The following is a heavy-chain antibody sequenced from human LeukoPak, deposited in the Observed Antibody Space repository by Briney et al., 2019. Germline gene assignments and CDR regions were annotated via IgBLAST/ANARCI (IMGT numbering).Heavy chain of an antibody. J-gene: IGHJ5*02. D-gene: IGHD3-10*01. CDR3: ARVIRFGELSANWFDP. CDR2: INTNTGDT. CDR1: GYRFTDYY. Sequence: ASVKVSCKASGYRFTDYYIHWLRQAPGQGLEWMGWINTNTGDTNYAQKFQGRVTMTRDTSVTTAYMDLSRLRSDDTAVYYCARVIRFGELSANWFDPWGQGTLVTASA. V-gene: IGHV1-2*02.